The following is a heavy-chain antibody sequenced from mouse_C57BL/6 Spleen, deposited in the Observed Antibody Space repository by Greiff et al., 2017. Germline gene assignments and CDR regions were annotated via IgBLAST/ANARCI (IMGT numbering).Heavy chain of an antibody. CDR2: IYPGDGDT. V-gene: IGHV1-82*01. CDR3: ARTVLGDFDY. D-gene: IGHD3-3*01. CDR1: GYAFSSSW. J-gene: IGHJ2*01. Sequence: QVQLQQSGPELVKPGASVKISCKASGYAFSSSWMNWVKQRPGKGLEWIGRIYPGDGDTNYNGKFKGKATLTADKSSSPAYMQLSSLTSEDSAVYFCARTVLGDFDYWGQGTTLTVSS.